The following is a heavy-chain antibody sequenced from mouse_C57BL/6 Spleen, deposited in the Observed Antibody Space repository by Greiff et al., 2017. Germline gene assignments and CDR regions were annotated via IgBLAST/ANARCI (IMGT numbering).Heavy chain of an antibody. D-gene: IGHD6-1*01. CDR2: ISDGGSYT. J-gene: IGHJ1*03. V-gene: IGHV5-4*01. Sequence: EVQRVVSGGGLVKPGGSLKLSCAASGFTFSSYAMSWVRQTPEKRLEWVATISDGGSYTYYPDNVKGRFTISRDNAKNNLYLQMSHLKSEDTAMYYCARDYARPSYWYFDVWGTGTTVTVSS. CDR3: ARDYARPSYWYFDV. CDR1: GFTFSSYA.